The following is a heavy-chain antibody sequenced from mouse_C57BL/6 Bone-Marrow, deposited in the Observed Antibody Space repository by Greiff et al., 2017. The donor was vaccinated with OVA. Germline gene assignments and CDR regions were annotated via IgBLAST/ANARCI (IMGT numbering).Heavy chain of an antibody. V-gene: IGHV5-17*01. D-gene: IGHD2-10*01. Sequence: EVKLQESGGGLVKPGGSLKLSCAASGFTFSDYGMHWVRQAPEKGLEWVAYISSGSSTIYYADTVKGRFTISRDNAKNTLFLQMTSLRSEDTAMYYCARPTLRYFDVWGTGTTVTVSS. CDR1: GFTFSDYG. J-gene: IGHJ1*03. CDR3: ARPTLRYFDV. CDR2: ISSGSSTI.